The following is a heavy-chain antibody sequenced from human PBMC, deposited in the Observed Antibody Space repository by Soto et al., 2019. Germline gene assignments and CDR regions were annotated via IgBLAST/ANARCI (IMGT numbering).Heavy chain of an antibody. Sequence: GGSLRLSCAASGFTFSSYSMNWVRQAPGKGLEWVSSISSSSSYIYYADSVKGRFTISRDNAKNTLYLQMNSLRAEDTAVYYWAKVNSMIVFFDYFDYWGRGTLVTVSS. D-gene: IGHD3-22*01. J-gene: IGHJ4*02. CDR3: AKVNSMIVFFDYFDY. V-gene: IGHV3-21*01. CDR1: GFTFSSYS. CDR2: ISSSSSYI.